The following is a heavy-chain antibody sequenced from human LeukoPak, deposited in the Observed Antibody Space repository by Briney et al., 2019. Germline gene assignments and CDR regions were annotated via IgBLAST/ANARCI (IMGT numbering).Heavy chain of an antibody. V-gene: IGHV4-59*01. CDR1: GGSFSDYF. CDR3: ARARSEGVPAGILHDS. CDR2: ITYSGDT. D-gene: IGHD2-2*01. J-gene: IGHJ4*02. Sequence: SETLSLTCAVYGGSFSDYFWTWMRQPPGKGLEWIGHITYSGDTNYNPSLKSRLSMSIDTSRRHFSLRLSSVSTADTAVYYCARARSEGVPAGILHDSWGQGTLVIVSS.